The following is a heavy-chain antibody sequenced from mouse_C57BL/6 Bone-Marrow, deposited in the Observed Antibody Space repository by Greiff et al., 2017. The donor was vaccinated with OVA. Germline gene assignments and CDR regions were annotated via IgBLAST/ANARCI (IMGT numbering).Heavy chain of an antibody. CDR3: ARTGTLAY. D-gene: IGHD4-1*01. J-gene: IGHJ3*01. V-gene: IGHV5-12*01. Sequence: EVHLVESGGGLVQPGGSLKLSCAASGFTFSDYYMYWVRQTPEKRLEWVAYISNGGGSTYSPDTVQGPFTISRENDKNTLYLQMSSLRAEDTALYYCARTGTLAYWGQGTLVTVSA. CDR1: GFTFSDYY. CDR2: ISNGGGST.